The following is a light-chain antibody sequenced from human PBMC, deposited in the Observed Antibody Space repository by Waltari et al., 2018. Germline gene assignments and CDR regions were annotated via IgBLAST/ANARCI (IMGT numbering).Light chain of an antibody. CDR2: HNT. V-gene: IGLV1-40*01. Sequence: QSVLTQPPSVSGAPGQTVTISCAGSGSNLGAGYDVHWYQQVPGTAPKLLINHNTKRPAGVPELFSGSKSGTSASLAITGLQAEDEADYYCQSYDDSLSGGVFGGGTKLTVL. J-gene: IGLJ3*02. CDR1: GSNLGAGYD. CDR3: QSYDDSLSGGV.